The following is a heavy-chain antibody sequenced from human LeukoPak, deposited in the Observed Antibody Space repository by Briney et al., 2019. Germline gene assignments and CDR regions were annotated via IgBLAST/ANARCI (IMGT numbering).Heavy chain of an antibody. CDR1: GGSFSGYY. CDR3: ARLGSQYYYYYYVDV. CDR2: INHSGST. Sequence: SETLSLTCAVYGGSFSGYYWSWIRQPPGKGLEWIGEINHSGSTNYNPSLKSRVTISVDTSKNQFSLKLSSVTAADTAVYYCARLGSQYYYYYYVDVWGKGTTVTVSS. D-gene: IGHD3-16*01. V-gene: IGHV4-34*01. J-gene: IGHJ6*03.